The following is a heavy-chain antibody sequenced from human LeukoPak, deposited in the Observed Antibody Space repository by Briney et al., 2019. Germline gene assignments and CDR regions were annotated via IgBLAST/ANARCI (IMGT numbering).Heavy chain of an antibody. D-gene: IGHD3-10*01. V-gene: IGHV4-39*07. J-gene: IGHJ4*02. CDR3: ARDRVIMVRGVTFFDY. Sequence: PSETLSLTCTVSGGSISSSSYYWGWIRQPPGKGLEWIGSLYYSGSTYYNPSLKSRVTISVDTSKNQFSLKLSSVTAADTAVYYCARDRVIMVRGVTFFDYWGQGTLVTVSS. CDR1: GGSISSSSYY. CDR2: LYYSGST.